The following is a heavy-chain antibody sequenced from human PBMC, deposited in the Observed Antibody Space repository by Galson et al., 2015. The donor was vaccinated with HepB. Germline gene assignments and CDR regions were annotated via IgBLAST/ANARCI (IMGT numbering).Heavy chain of an antibody. Sequence: SETLSLTCAVYGGSISGYYWSWLRQPPGKGLEWIGEINHRGTINYNPSLNNRVRMSVDTSKNQFSLNLNSVTAADAAKYYCAYSNYEPYFHTWGQRTLFPVSS. J-gene: IGHJ4*02. CDR3: AYSNYEPYFHT. CDR1: GGSISGYY. D-gene: IGHD4-11*01. V-gene: IGHV4-34*01. CDR2: INHRGTI.